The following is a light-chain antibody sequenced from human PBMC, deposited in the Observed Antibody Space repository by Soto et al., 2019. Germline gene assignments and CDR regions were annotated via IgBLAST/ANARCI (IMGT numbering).Light chain of an antibody. CDR2: DAS. CDR3: QQSYNTPLT. V-gene: IGKV1-39*01. Sequence: IEVTQSPSSLAASLGGRVTITCRASQTIGTYVNWYRQKSGAAPELLIDDASTLQSGVPSRFRGCASGTDFTLTISSLQLDDFATYYCQQSYNTPLTFGQGTKVDIK. J-gene: IGKJ1*01. CDR1: QTIGTY.